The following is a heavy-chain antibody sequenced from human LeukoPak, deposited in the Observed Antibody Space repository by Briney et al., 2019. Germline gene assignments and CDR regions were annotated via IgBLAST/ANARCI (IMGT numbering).Heavy chain of an antibody. Sequence: TSETLSLTCAVYGGSFSGYYWSWIRQPPGKGLEWIGEINHSGSTNYNPSLKSRVTISVDTSKNQFSLKLSSVTAADTAVYYCARGPPSDYWGQGTLVTVSS. V-gene: IGHV4-34*01. CDR2: INHSGST. CDR3: ARGPPSDY. CDR1: GGSFSGYY. J-gene: IGHJ4*02.